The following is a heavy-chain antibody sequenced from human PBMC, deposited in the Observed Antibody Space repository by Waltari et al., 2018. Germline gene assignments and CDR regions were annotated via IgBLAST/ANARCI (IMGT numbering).Heavy chain of an antibody. CDR3: VRLEDCSGPGGNCYSGDPFAMDV. V-gene: IGHV4-34*02. J-gene: IGHJ6*02. CDR2: INHAGNR. D-gene: IGHD2-15*01. Sequence: QVQLQQWGAGLLQPSETLSLTCAVYGGSFRGYYWGWIRPPPGKGLEWIGEINHAGNRNYNPSLRSRVTMSVDTSKSQFSLKVNSVTAADTAVYFCVRLEDCSGPGGNCYSGDPFAMDVWGQGTTVTVSS. CDR1: GGSFRGYY.